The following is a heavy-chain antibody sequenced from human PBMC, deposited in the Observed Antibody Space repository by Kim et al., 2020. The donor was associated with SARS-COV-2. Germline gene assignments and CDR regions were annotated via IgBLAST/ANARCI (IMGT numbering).Heavy chain of an antibody. J-gene: IGHJ5*02. Sequence: SETLSLTCTVSGGSISSYYWSWIRQPPGKGLEWIGYIYYSGSTNYNPSLKSRVTISVDTSKNQFSLKLSSVTAADTAVYYCARGGGLAAGAFDPWGQGTLVTVSS. V-gene: IGHV4-59*13. CDR3: ARGGGLAAGAFDP. CDR1: GGSISSYY. D-gene: IGHD3-16*01. CDR2: IYYSGST.